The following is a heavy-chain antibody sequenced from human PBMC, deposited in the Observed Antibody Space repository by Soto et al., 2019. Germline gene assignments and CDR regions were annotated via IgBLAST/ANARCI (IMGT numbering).Heavy chain of an antibody. CDR3: ARDQQYYYDSSGYYPGGY. Sequence: ASVKVSCKASGYTFTYYTVHWVRQAPGQRLEWMGWINAGDGNTSYAQKLQGRVTMTRDTSTSTVYMELSSLRSEDTAVYYCARDQQYYYDSSGYYPGGYWGQGTLVTVSS. J-gene: IGHJ4*02. D-gene: IGHD3-22*01. CDR2: INAGDGNT. V-gene: IGHV1-3*01. CDR1: GYTFTYYT.